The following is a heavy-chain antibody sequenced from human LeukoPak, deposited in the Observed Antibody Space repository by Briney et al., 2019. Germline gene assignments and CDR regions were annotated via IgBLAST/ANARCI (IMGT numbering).Heavy chain of an antibody. V-gene: IGHV4-30-2*01. J-gene: IGHJ4*02. CDR2: IYHSGST. Sequence: PSQTLSLTCTVSGGSISSGGYSWSWIRQPPGKGLEWIGYIYHSGSTYYNPSLKSRVTISVDRSKNQFSLKLSSVTAADTAVYYCARGHSKYYYGSGSFPDFDYWGQGTLVTVSS. CDR3: ARGHSKYYYGSGSFPDFDY. CDR1: GGSISSGGYS. D-gene: IGHD3-10*01.